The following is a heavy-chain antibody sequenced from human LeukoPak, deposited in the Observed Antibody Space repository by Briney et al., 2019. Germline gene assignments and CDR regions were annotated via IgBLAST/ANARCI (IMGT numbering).Heavy chain of an antibody. CDR1: GGSISSSSYY. CDR3: ARRNYYDSSGS. V-gene: IGHV4-39*07. J-gene: IGHJ4*02. CDR2: IYYSGST. Sequence: SETLSLTCTVSGGSISSSSYYWGWIRQPPGKGLEWIGSIYYSGSTYYNPSLKSRVTISVDTSKNQFSLKLSSVTAADTAVYYCARRNYYDSSGSWGQGTLVTVSS. D-gene: IGHD3-22*01.